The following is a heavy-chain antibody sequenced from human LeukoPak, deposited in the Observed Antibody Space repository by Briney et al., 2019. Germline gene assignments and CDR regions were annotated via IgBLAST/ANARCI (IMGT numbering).Heavy chain of an antibody. CDR3: ARHKCSSDFCQMRYVFDF. CDR1: GGSLSGYY. V-gene: IGHV4-34*01. J-gene: IGHJ3*01. Sequence: SETLSLTCAVYGGSLSGYYWSWIRQPPGKGLEWIGEINYSGSTNYKPSLKSRVTISVDTSKNQFSLKLSSVTAADTAVYYCARHKCSSDFCQMRYVFDFWGQGTMVTVSS. D-gene: IGHD2-2*01. CDR2: INYSGST.